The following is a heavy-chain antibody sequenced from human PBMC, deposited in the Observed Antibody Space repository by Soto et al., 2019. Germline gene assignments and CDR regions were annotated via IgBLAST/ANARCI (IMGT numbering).Heavy chain of an antibody. D-gene: IGHD3-10*01. J-gene: IGHJ4*02. CDR3: ARTPEPGYGSGSYRVY. CDR1: GGTFSSYT. V-gene: IGHV1-69*02. CDR2: IIPILGIA. Sequence: QVQLVQSGAEVKKPGSSVKVSCKASGGTFSSYTISWVRQAPGQGLEWMGRIIPILGIANYAQKFQGRVTITADKSTSTAYMELSSLRSEDTAVYYCARTPEPGYGSGSYRVYWGQGTLVTVSS.